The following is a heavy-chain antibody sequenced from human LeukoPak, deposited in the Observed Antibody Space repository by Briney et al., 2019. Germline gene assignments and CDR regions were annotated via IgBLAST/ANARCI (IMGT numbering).Heavy chain of an antibody. Sequence: GGSLRLSCAASGFTFSSYGMSWVRQAPGKGLEWISAMSGSGGSTYYADSVKGRFTISRDNSKNTLYLQMNSLRAEDTAVYYCARDLGLAVADVFDYWGQGTLVTVSS. D-gene: IGHD6-19*01. J-gene: IGHJ4*02. V-gene: IGHV3-23*01. CDR3: ARDLGLAVADVFDY. CDR2: MSGSGGST. CDR1: GFTFSSYG.